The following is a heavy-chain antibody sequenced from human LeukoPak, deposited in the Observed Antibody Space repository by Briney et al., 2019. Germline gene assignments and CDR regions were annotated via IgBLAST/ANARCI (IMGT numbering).Heavy chain of an antibody. V-gene: IGHV3-30-3*01. CDR1: GFTFSSYA. D-gene: IGHD1-26*01. CDR3: ARSSIVGALQDAFDI. CDR2: ISYDGSNK. J-gene: IGHJ3*02. Sequence: GGSLRLSCAASGFTFSSYAMHWVRQAPGKGLEWVAVISYDGSNKYYADSVKGRFTISRDNSKNTLYLQMNSLRAEDTAVYYCARSSIVGALQDAFDIWGQGTMVTVSS.